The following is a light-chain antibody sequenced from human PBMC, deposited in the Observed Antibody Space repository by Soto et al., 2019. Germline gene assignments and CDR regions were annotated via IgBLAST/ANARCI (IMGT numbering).Light chain of an antibody. V-gene: IGKV1-5*01. CDR2: PSS. CDR3: QHYNCYS. Sequence: DIEMTQSPSTLPASVGDRVTITCRASQSISNWLAWYQQKPGTAPLLLIYPSSTLESGLPSSFSGSGSGTEFTLTISRLQPDDFATYYRQHYNCYSFGQGTKVDIK. CDR1: QSISNW. J-gene: IGKJ1*01.